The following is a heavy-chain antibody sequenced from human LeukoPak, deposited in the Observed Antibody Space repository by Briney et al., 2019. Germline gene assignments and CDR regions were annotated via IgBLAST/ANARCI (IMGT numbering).Heavy chain of an antibody. V-gene: IGHV4-4*02. J-gene: IGHJ3*02. CDR1: GGSISGSNW. Sequence: SGTLSLTCAVSGGSISGSNWWSWVRQPPGKGLEWIGEIYHSGSTNYNPSLKSRVTISVDKSKNQFSLKLSSVTAADTAVYYCAREQQQWLVRDRGAFDIWGQGTMVTVSS. D-gene: IGHD6-19*01. CDR2: IYHSGST. CDR3: AREQQQWLVRDRGAFDI.